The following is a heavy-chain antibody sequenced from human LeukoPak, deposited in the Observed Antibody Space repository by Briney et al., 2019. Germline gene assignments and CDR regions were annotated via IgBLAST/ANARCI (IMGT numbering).Heavy chain of an antibody. V-gene: IGHV4-4*07. CDR2: IYTSGST. Sequence: HPSETLSLTCTVSGGSISSYYWSWIRQPAGKGLEWIGRIYTSGSTNYNPSLKSRVTMSVDTSKNQFSLKLSSVTAADTAVYYCARDTEYSGYGYYYYYYMDVWGKGTTVTISS. D-gene: IGHD5-12*01. CDR3: ARDTEYSGYGYYYYYYMDV. CDR1: GGSISSYY. J-gene: IGHJ6*03.